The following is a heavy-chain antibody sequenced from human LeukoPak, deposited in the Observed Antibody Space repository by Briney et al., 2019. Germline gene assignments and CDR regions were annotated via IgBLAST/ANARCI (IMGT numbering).Heavy chain of an antibody. J-gene: IGHJ3*02. V-gene: IGHV4-59*08. CDR2: IYYTGST. Sequence: PSETLSLTCTVSGGSISNYYWSWIRQPPGKGLEWIGYIYYTGSTNYNPSPRSRVTISVDTSKNQFSLKLSSVTAADTAVYYCARPRAGAHDAFDIWGHGTMVTVSS. CDR3: ARPRAGAHDAFDI. D-gene: IGHD4/OR15-4a*01. CDR1: GGSISNYY.